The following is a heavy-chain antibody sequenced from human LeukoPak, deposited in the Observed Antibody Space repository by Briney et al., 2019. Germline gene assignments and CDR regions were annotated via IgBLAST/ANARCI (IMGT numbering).Heavy chain of an antibody. V-gene: IGHV3-30*04. CDR3: ASGDYGDYHFDY. CDR2: ISYDGSNK. J-gene: IGHJ4*02. CDR1: GFTFSSYA. D-gene: IGHD4-17*01. Sequence: GGSLRLSCAASGFTFSSYAMHWVRQAPGKGLEWVAVISYDGSNKYYADSVKGRFTISRDNSKNTLYLQMNSLRAEDTAVYYCASGDYGDYHFDYWGQGTLVTVSS.